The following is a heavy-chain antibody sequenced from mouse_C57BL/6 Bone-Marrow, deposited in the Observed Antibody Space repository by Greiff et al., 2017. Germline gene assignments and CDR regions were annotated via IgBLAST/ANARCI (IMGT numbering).Heavy chain of an antibody. CDR2: ISGGGGNT. CDR3: ARRIGYYYFDY. Sequence: EVHLVESGGGLVKPGGSLKLSCAASGFTFSSYTMSWVRQTPEKRLEWVATISGGGGNTYYPDSVKGRFTISRDNAKNTLYLQMSSLRSEDTALYYCARRIGYYYFDYWGPGTTLTVSS. CDR1: GFTFSSYT. J-gene: IGHJ2*01. D-gene: IGHD2-3*01. V-gene: IGHV5-9*01.